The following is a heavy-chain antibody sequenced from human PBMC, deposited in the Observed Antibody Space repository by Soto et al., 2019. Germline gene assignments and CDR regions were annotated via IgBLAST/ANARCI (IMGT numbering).Heavy chain of an antibody. CDR2: IYYSGST. D-gene: IGHD2-2*01. Sequence: QVQLQESGPGLVKPSETLSLTCTVSGGSISSYYWSWIRQPPGKGLEWIGYIYYSGSTNYNPSLKSRVTISVDTSKNQFSLKLSSVTAADTAVYYCASLSTSPAGGWFDPWGQGTLVTVSS. J-gene: IGHJ5*02. CDR1: GGSISSYY. V-gene: IGHV4-59*01. CDR3: ASLSTSPAGGWFDP.